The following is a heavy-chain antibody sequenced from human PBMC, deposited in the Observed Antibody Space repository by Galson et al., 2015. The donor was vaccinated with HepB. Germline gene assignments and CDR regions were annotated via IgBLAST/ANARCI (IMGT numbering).Heavy chain of an antibody. Sequence: SLRLSCAASGFTFSSYAMSWVRQAPGKGLEWDSAISGSGGSTYYADSVKGRFTISRDNSKNTLYLQMNSLRAEDTAVYYCAKARYYDFWSGYYPFDYWGQGTLVTVSS. J-gene: IGHJ4*02. V-gene: IGHV3-23*01. CDR1: GFTFSSYA. D-gene: IGHD3-3*01. CDR2: ISGSGGST. CDR3: AKARYYDFWSGYYPFDY.